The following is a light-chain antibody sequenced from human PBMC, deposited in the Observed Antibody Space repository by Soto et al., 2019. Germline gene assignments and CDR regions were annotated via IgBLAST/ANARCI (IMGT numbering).Light chain of an antibody. CDR1: SSDVGGYNY. CDR2: DVR. CDR3: CSYADTVRL. J-gene: IGLJ2*01. Sequence: QSALTQPRSVSGSPGQSVTISCTGTSSDVGGYNYVSWYQHHPGKAPKLIIYDVRKRPSGVPDRFSGSKSGNTASLNISGLQAEDESDYYCCSYADTVRLFGGGTKLTV. V-gene: IGLV2-11*01.